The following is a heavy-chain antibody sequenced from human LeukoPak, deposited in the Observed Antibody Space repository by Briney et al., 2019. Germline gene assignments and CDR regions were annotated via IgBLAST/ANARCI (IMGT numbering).Heavy chain of an antibody. CDR1: EFTFSSYT. J-gene: IGHJ4*02. CDR3: ARVMGRYCSSTSCYVDY. V-gene: IGHV3-30*02. CDR2: IRYDGSNK. D-gene: IGHD2-2*01. Sequence: GGSLRLSCAASEFTFSSYTMNWVRQAPGKGLEWVAFIRYDGSNKYYADSVKGRFTISRDNSKNTLYLQMNSLRAEDTAVYYCARVMGRYCSSTSCYVDYWGQGTLVTVSS.